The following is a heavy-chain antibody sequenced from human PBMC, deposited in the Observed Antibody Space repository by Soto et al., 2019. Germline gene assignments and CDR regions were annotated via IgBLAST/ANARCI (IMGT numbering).Heavy chain of an antibody. V-gene: IGHV4-4*07. CDR1: GGSISGYY. CDR2: IYSDGTT. J-gene: IGHJ6*02. D-gene: IGHD2-2*01. Sequence: LSLTCTVSGGSISGYYWSWVRQPAGKGLEWVGRIYSDGTTNYSPSLKGRVTMSLDTSKDQFSLHLNSVTAADTAVYYCSRVGCSNSKCYTRGMDVWGQGTTVTVSS. CDR3: SRVGCSNSKCYTRGMDV.